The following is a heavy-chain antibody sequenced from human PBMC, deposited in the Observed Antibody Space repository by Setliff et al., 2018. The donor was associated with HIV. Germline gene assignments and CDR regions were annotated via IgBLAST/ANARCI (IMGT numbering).Heavy chain of an antibody. CDR1: GGSFGVYR. J-gene: IGHJ4*02. D-gene: IGHD3-9*01. Sequence: PSETLSLTCTISGGSFGVYRWSWIRQSAGRGLEWIGRIDSSGTTDYKPSLKSRVTTSVDTPKNQFSLKLNSVTAADTAVYYCAKTIGRYFDIFDNWGQGTLVTVSS. CDR2: IDSSGTT. CDR3: AKTIGRYFDIFDN. V-gene: IGHV4-4*07.